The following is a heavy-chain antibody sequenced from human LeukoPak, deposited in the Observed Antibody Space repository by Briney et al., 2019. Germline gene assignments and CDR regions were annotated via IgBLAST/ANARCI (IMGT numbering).Heavy chain of an antibody. CDR3: AKAYSGYLAFDAFDI. V-gene: IGHV3-23*01. Sequence: GGSLRLSCAASGLTFSSYAMSWVRQAPGKGLEWVSAISGSGGSTYYADSVKGRFTISRDNSKNALYLQMNSLRAGDTAVYYCAKAYSGYLAFDAFDIWGQGTMVTVSS. CDR1: GLTFSSYA. CDR2: ISGSGGST. J-gene: IGHJ3*02. D-gene: IGHD5-12*01.